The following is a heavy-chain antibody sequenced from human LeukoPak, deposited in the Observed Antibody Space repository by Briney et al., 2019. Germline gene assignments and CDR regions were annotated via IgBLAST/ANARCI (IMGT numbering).Heavy chain of an antibody. J-gene: IGHJ4*02. CDR1: GFTFSSYA. V-gene: IGHV3-23*01. CDR3: AKDSGDWYDSSGYYYYFDY. CDR2: ISGSGGST. D-gene: IGHD3-22*01. Sequence: GSLRLSCAASGFTFSSYAMSWVRQAPGKGLEWVSAISGSGGSTYYADSVKGRFTISRDNSKNTLYLQMNSLRAEDTAVYYCAKDSGDWYDSSGYYYYFDYWGQGTLVTVSS.